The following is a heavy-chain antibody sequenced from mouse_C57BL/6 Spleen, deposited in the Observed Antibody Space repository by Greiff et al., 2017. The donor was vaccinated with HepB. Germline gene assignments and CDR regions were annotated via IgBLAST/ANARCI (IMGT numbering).Heavy chain of an antibody. CDR1: GYTFTSYG. Sequence: VQLQQSGAELARPGASVKLSCKASGYTFTSYGISWVKQRTGQGLEWIGEIYPRGGNTSYNEKFKGKATLTADKSSSTAYMELRSLTSEDSAVYFCARSYYSPYWYFDVWGTGTTVTVSS. CDR2: IYPRGGNT. V-gene: IGHV1-81*01. CDR3: ARSYYSPYWYFDV. J-gene: IGHJ1*03. D-gene: IGHD2-12*01.